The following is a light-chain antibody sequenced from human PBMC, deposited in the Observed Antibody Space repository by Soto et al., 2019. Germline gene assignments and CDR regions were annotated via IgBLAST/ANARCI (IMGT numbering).Light chain of an antibody. CDR2: EVS. CDR3: CSYTSSSIDHV. J-gene: IGLJ1*01. V-gene: IGLV2-14*01. Sequence: QSALTQPASVSGSPGQSITISCTGTSSDVGGYNYVSWYQQHPGKAPKLMIYEVSNRPSGVSNRFSGSKSVNTASLTISGLHADHEADYYCCSYTSSSIDHVFGTGTKLTVL. CDR1: SSDVGGYNY.